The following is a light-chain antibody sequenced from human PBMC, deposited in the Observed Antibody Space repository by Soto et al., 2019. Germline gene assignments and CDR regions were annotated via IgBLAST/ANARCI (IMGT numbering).Light chain of an antibody. CDR2: AAS. J-gene: IGKJ4*01. V-gene: IGKV1-39*01. CDR3: QHGYSTPLT. CDR1: QTITTF. Sequence: IQLTQSPSSLSASVGDIVTITCRACQTITTFLNWYQQKPGKAPKLLIYAASSLQSGVPSRFSGSGSGTDFTLTISSLQPEDFATYFCQHGYSTPLTFGGGTKVDIK.